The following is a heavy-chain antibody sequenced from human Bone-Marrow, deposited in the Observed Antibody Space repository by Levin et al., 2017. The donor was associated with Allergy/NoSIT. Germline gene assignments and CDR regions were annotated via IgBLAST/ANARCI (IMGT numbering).Heavy chain of an antibody. CDR1: GYTFTSYG. D-gene: IGHD6-13*01. J-gene: IGHJ3*02. Sequence: ASVKVSCKASGYTFTSYGLSWVRQAPGQGLEWMGWISTYNGNTNYAQKFQGRITVTTDTSTSTAYMELMSLTSDDTAVYYCARDIPPSRWALDIWGQGTVFTVAS. CDR2: ISTYNGNT. V-gene: IGHV1-18*01. CDR3: ARDIPPSRWALDI.